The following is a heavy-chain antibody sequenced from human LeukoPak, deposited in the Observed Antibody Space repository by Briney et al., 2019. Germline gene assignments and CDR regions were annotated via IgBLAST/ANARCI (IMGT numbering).Heavy chain of an antibody. D-gene: IGHD5-12*01. J-gene: IGHJ5*02. CDR2: ISGSGGST. V-gene: IGHV3-23*01. CDR1: GFTFSSYA. CDR3: ASSGLDPYSGYDFNWFDP. Sequence: PGGSLRLSCAASGFTFSSYAMSWVRQAPGKGLEWVSAISGSGGSTYYADSVKGRFTISRDNSKNTLYPQMSSLRAEDTAVYYCASSGLDPYSGYDFNWFDPWGQGTLVTVSS.